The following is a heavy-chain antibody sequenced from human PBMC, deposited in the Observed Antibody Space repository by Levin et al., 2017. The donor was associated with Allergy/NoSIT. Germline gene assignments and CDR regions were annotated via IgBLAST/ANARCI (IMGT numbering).Heavy chain of an antibody. J-gene: IGHJ6*02. V-gene: IGHV3-11*01. CDR3: ARDLGSGSSSTCMDV. CDR1: EFSLGDFY. Sequence: PRGSLRLSCTASEFSLGDFYMTWIRQAPGKGLEWISYISQSGDIKFHADSVRGRFTIFRDNAKDSVYLHMESLKAEATAVYYCARDLGSGSSSTCMDVWGPGTTVSVSS. CDR2: ISQSGDIK. D-gene: IGHD1-1*01.